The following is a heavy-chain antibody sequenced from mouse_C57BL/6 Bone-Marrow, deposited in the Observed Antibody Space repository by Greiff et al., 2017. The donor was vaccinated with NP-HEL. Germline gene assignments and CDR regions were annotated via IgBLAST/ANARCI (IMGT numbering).Heavy chain of an antibody. CDR3: ARGGYYGSSLDY. CDR1: GYTFTSYW. Sequence: QVQLQQPGAELVRPGTSVKLSCKASGYTFTSYWMHWVKPRPGQGLEWIGVIDPSDSYTNYNQKFKGKATLTVDTSSSTAYMQLSSLTSEDSAVYYCARGGYYGSSLDYWGQGTTLTVSS. CDR2: IDPSDSYT. J-gene: IGHJ2*01. V-gene: IGHV1-59*01. D-gene: IGHD1-1*01.